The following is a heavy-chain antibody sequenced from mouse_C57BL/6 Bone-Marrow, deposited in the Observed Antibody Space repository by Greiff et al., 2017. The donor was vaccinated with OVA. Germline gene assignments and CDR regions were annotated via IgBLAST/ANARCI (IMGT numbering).Heavy chain of an antibody. J-gene: IGHJ2*01. Sequence: QVQLQQSGAELMKPGASVKLSCKATGYTFTGYWIEWVQQRPGPGLEWIGEILPGSGSTNYNEKFKGKATFTAATSSNTAYMQLSSLTTEDSAIYYCARQANWGGGVGLYYWGQGTTLTFAS. CDR3: ARQANWGGGVGLYY. D-gene: IGHD4-1*01. V-gene: IGHV1-9*01. CDR1: GYTFTGYW. CDR2: ILPGSGST.